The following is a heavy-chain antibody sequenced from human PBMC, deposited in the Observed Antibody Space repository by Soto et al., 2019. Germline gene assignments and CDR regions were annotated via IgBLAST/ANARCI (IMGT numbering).Heavy chain of an antibody. CDR3: ARHGPGSWDAFDI. CDR2: IYPGDSDT. Sequence: GWVRQMPGKGLEWMGIIYPGDSDTRYSPSFQGQVTISADKSISTAYLQWSSLKASDTAMYYCARHGPGSWDAFDIWGQGTMVTVSS. J-gene: IGHJ3*02. V-gene: IGHV5-51*01. D-gene: IGHD6-13*01.